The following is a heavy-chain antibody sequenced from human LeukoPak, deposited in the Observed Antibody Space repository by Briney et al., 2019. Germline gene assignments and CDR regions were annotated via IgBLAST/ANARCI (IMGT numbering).Heavy chain of an antibody. J-gene: IGHJ4*02. V-gene: IGHV1-2*06. CDR2: INPNSGGT. CDR1: GYTFTGYY. CDR3: ARLIYSGYDRDY. D-gene: IGHD5-12*01. Sequence: GASVKVSCKASGYTFTGYYMHWVRQAPGQGLEWMGRINPNSGGTDYAQKFQGRVTMTRDTSTSTAYMELSRLRSDDTAVYYCARLIYSGYDRDYWGQGTLVTVSS.